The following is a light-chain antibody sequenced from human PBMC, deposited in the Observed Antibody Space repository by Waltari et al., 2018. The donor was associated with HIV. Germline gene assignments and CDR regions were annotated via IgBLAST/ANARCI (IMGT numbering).Light chain of an antibody. CDR1: QSITTW. Sequence: DIQMTQSPSTLSAYVGDTVTITCRASQSITTWLVWCQQRPGRAPKFLIYSASTLESGVPPRFTGSGSGTEFTLTITSLQPDDVATYYCQQYNSYPLTFGGGTKVEI. CDR3: QQYNSYPLT. V-gene: IGKV1-5*03. J-gene: IGKJ4*01. CDR2: SAS.